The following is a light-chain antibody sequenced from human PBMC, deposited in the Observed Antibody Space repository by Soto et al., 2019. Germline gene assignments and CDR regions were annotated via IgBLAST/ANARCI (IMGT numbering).Light chain of an antibody. CDR3: SSFAGSNVV. CDR2: EVS. Sequence: QSALTQPPSASGSPGQSVTISCTGTSSDVGGYNYVSWYQQHPGKAPKLMISEVSKRPSGVPDRFSGSKSGNTASLTVSGLXXXXXXDYYCSSFAGSNVVFGGGTKLTVL. J-gene: IGLJ2*01. CDR1: SSDVGGYNY. V-gene: IGLV2-8*01.